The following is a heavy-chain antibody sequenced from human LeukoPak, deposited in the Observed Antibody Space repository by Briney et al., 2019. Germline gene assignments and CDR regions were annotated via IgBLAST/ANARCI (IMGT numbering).Heavy chain of an antibody. Sequence: GGSLRLSCAASGFTFSNYAMHWLRQAPGKGLEWVSSISSSGTYLYYADSVKGRFTISRDNAKDSLYLQMNSLRVEDTAVYFCARGLFGVINPTDYWGQGTLVTVSS. CDR3: ARGLFGVINPTDY. CDR2: ISSSGTYL. J-gene: IGHJ4*02. D-gene: IGHD3-3*01. CDR1: GFTFSNYA. V-gene: IGHV3-21*01.